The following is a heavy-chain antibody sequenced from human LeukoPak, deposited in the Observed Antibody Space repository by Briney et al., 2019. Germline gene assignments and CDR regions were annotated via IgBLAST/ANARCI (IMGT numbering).Heavy chain of an antibody. CDR3: AKVRFDSSGYYYTYYYYGMDV. CDR1: GFTFSSYA. CDR2: ISSSGGST. J-gene: IGHJ6*02. Sequence: GGSLRLSCAASGFTFSSYAMSWVRQAPGKGLEWVSAISSSGGSTFYADSVKGRFTISRGNSKSTLYLQMTSLRAEDTAVYFCAKVRFDSSGYYYTYYYYGMDVWGQGTTVTVSS. V-gene: IGHV3-23*01. D-gene: IGHD3-22*01.